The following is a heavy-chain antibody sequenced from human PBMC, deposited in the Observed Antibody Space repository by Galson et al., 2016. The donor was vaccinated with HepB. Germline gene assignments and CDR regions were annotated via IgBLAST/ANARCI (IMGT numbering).Heavy chain of an antibody. J-gene: IGHJ6*02. CDR1: GFTFHDFG. V-gene: IGHV3-23*01. CDR2: ITESGVTT. Sequence: SLRLSCAASGFTFHDFGMTWVRQAPGKGLEWVSTITESGVTTYIADSVKGQFTISTDNSKNTLFLDMSNVRVDDTATYYCAKDLVVVTPAMSHNYYGLDIWGQGTTVAVSS. D-gene: IGHD2-2*01. CDR3: AKDLVVVTPAMSHNYYGLDI.